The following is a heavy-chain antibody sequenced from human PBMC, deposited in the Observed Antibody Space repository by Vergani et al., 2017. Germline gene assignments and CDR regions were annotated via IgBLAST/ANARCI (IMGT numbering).Heavy chain of an antibody. CDR3: ATIGYRRWCYYLDY. Sequence: QVPLQESGPGVVKPSQTLSLTFSVSGGYIRSGDHCWTWIRQRPGKGLEWIGYIFYSANTYDYPSLRTRLTISVDTSQNQFSLKLRSVTAADTAVDYCATIGYRRWCYYLDYWGQGILVTVSS. CDR1: GGYIRSGDHC. J-gene: IGHJ4*02. D-gene: IGHD4/OR15-4a*01. V-gene: IGHV4-31*03. CDR2: IFYSANT.